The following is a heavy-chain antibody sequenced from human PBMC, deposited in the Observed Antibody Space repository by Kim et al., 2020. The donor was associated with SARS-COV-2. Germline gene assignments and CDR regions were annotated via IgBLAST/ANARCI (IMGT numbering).Heavy chain of an antibody. J-gene: IGHJ4*02. V-gene: IGHV3-23*01. D-gene: IGHD4-17*01. CDR3: AKDYMVTTGAYFDY. Sequence: ADSRQGRFTIPRDNSKNTLYLQMNSLRAEDTAVDYCAKDYMVTTGAYFDYWGQGTLVTVSS.